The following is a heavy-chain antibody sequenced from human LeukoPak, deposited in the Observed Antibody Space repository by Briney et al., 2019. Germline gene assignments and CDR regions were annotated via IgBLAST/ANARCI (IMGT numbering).Heavy chain of an antibody. V-gene: IGHV5-51*01. CDR2: IYPGDSDT. CDR1: GYRFTSYW. Sequence: GESLKISCKGSGYRFTSYWIGWVRQMPGKGLEWMGIIYPGDSDTRYSTSFQGQVTISADKSISTAYLQWSSLKASDTAMYDCARRISQLAATEYDYWGQGTLVTVSS. J-gene: IGHJ4*02. CDR3: ARRISQLAATEYDY. D-gene: IGHD6-13*01.